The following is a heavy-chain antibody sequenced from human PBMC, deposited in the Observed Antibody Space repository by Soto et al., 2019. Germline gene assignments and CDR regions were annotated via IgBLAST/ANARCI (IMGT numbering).Heavy chain of an antibody. J-gene: IGHJ6*02. V-gene: IGHV3-30-3*01. D-gene: IGHD3-3*01. CDR1: GFTFSSYA. CDR3: ARSGARRLTIFGVDPLQGYYYYGMDV. Sequence: VGSRRLSCAASGFTFSSYAMHWVRQAPGKGLEWVAVISYDGSNKYYADSVKGRFTISRDNSKNTLYLQMNSLRAEDTAVYYCARSGARRLTIFGVDPLQGYYYYGMDVWGQGTTVTVSS. CDR2: ISYDGSNK.